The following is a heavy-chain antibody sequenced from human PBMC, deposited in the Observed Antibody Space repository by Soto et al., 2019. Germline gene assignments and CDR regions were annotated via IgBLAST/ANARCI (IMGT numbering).Heavy chain of an antibody. Sequence: PGGSLRLSCAASGFTFSSYSMNWVRQAPGKGLEWVSSISWDGGSTYYADSVKGRFTISRDNSKNSLYLQMNSLRTEDTALYYCAKARGLEWLFYGMDVWGQGTTVTVSS. J-gene: IGHJ6*02. V-gene: IGHV3-43*01. CDR3: AKARGLEWLFYGMDV. CDR1: GFTFSSYS. D-gene: IGHD3-3*01. CDR2: ISWDGGST.